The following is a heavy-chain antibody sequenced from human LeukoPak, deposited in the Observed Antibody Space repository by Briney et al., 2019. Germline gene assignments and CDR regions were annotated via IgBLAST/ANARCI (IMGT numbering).Heavy chain of an antibody. D-gene: IGHD6-19*01. V-gene: IGHV3-13*04. CDR2: IGTAGDT. CDR3: ARGDSSGWYYFDY. J-gene: IGHJ4*02. Sequence: GGSLRLSCAASGFTFSSYDMHWVRQATGKGPEWVSAIGTAGDTYYPGAVKGRFTISRENAKNSLYLQMNSLRAGDTAVYYCARGDSSGWYYFDYWGQGTLVTVSS. CDR1: GFTFSSYD.